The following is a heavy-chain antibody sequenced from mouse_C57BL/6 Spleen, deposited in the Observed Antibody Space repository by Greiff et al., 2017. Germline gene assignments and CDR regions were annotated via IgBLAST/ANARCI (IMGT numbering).Heavy chain of an antibody. J-gene: IGHJ2*01. D-gene: IGHD4-1*01. CDR1: GFTFSDSG. CDR3: ARTNWGLALDY. Sequence: EVHLVESGGGLVKPGGSLKLSCAASGFTFSDSGMHWVRQAPEKGLEWVAYISSGSSTIYYADTVKGRFTISRDNAKNTLFLQMTSLRSEDTAMYYCARTNWGLALDYWGQGTTLTVSS. CDR2: ISSGSSTI. V-gene: IGHV5-17*01.